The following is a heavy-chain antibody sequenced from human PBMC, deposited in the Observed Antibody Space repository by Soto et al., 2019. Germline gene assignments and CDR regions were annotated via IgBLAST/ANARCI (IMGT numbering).Heavy chain of an antibody. J-gene: IGHJ4*02. CDR1: GYTFTSYG. Sequence: ASVKVSCKASGYTFTSYGISWVRQAPGQGLEWMGWISAYNGNTNYAQKLQGRVTMTTDASTSTAYMELRSLGSDDTAVYYCARDRVGGNPLGYWGQGTLVTVSS. CDR2: ISAYNGNT. V-gene: IGHV1-18*01. CDR3: ARDRVGGNPLGY. D-gene: IGHD3-10*01.